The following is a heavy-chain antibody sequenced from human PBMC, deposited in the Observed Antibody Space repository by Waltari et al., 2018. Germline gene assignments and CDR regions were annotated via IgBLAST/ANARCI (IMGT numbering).Heavy chain of an antibody. D-gene: IGHD2-21*01. CDR3: ALDTGALWMDV. CDR1: EYTFTSSY. Sequence: QVQLVQSGAEVKKPGASVKISCKTSEYTFTSSYIHWVRQAPGQGLEWMGIINPSGGITIYAQKFHGRVTMTRDTSTSTVYMELSSLRSDDTAVYYCALDTGALWMDVWGQGTTVTVSS. J-gene: IGHJ6*02. CDR2: INPSGGIT. V-gene: IGHV1-46*01.